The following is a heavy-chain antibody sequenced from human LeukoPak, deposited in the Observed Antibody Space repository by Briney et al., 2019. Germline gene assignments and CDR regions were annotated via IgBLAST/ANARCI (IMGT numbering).Heavy chain of an antibody. V-gene: IGHV3-30*18. D-gene: IGHD3-10*01. J-gene: IGHJ4*02. CDR2: ISYDGSNK. CDR1: GFTFSSYG. Sequence: GGSLRLSCAASGFTFSSYGMHWVRQAPGKGLEWVAVISYDGSNKYYADSVKGRFTISRDNSKNTLYLQMNSLRAEDTAVYYCAKDYYGSGSYYNVDYWGRGTLVTVSS. CDR3: AKDYYGSGSYYNVDY.